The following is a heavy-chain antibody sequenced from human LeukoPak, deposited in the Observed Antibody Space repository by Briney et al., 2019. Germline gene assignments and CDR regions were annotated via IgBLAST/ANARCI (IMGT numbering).Heavy chain of an antibody. CDR3: GRDLEQQLVVGNYYYYYYMDV. CDR2: IYYSGSS. V-gene: IGHV4-39*02. D-gene: IGHD6-13*01. Sequence: SETLSLTCTVSGGSISSSSYYWVWIRQPLGKGLEWIGSIYYSGSSYYNPYLKSRVTISVDTSKNQFSLKVSSVTAADTAVYYCGRDLEQQLVVGNYYYYYYMDVWGKGTTVTVSS. J-gene: IGHJ6*03. CDR1: GGSISSSSYY.